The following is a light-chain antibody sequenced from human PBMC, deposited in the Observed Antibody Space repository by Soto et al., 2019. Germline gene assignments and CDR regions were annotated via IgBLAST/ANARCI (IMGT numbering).Light chain of an antibody. Sequence: QSALTQPASVSGSPGQSITISCSGTSSDVGGYNFVSWYQQHPGKAPKLIIYEVRNRPSGVSNRFSGSKSGNTASLTISGLQSEDEADDYCSSHTSSSTRVFGGGTKLTVL. CDR2: EVR. CDR1: SSDVGGYNF. CDR3: SSHTSSSTRV. V-gene: IGLV2-14*01. J-gene: IGLJ3*02.